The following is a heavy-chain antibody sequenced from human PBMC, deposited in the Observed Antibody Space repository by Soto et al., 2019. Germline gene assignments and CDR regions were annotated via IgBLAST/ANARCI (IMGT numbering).Heavy chain of an antibody. CDR2: ISGSGTRT. CDR1: GFILSSSA. D-gene: IGHD3-3*01. Sequence: GGSLRLSCAASGFILSSSAMSWVRQAPGRGLEWVSAISGSGTRTYYADSVKGRFTISGDRSKNTVYLQMNSLRAEDTAVYYCAKGPTIFGVVITYEYYYGMDVWGQGTTVTVSS. CDR3: AKGPTIFGVVITYEYYYGMDV. J-gene: IGHJ6*02. V-gene: IGHV3-23*01.